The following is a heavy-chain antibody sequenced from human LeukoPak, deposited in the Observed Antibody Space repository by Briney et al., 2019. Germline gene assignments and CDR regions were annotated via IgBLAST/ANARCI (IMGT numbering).Heavy chain of an antibody. J-gene: IGHJ4*02. V-gene: IGHV4-31*03. Sequence: SQTLSLTCTVSGGSNGSGGYYWSWIRQHPGKGLEWIGYIYYSGSTYYNPSLKSRVTISVDTSKNQFSLKLNSVTAADTAVYYCARAPATVVEFDHWGQGTLVTVSS. CDR1: GGSNGSGGYY. CDR2: IYYSGST. CDR3: ARAPATVVEFDH. D-gene: IGHD4-23*01.